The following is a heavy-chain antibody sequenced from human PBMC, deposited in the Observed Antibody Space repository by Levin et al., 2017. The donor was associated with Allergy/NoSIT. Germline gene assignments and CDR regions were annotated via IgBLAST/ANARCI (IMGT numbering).Heavy chain of an antibody. V-gene: IGHV1-69*01. CDR1: GDTFNNYP. CDR3: AREGSFWSGHLMRNYSVGYFEY. J-gene: IGHJ4*02. Sequence: KPGGSLRLSCKASGDTFNNYPISWVRQAPGQGLEWMGAIIPFFRTTHYAQKFQGRVSITVDGSTGTAYMELSSLRSEDTAVYYCAREGSFWSGHLMRNYSVGYFEYWGQGTLVTVSS. CDR2: IIPFFRTT. D-gene: IGHD3-3*01.